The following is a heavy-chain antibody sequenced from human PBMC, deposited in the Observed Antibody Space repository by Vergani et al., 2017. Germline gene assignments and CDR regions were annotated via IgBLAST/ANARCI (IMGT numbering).Heavy chain of an antibody. CDR2: IYYSENK. CDR1: GGSITYGAFY. CDR3: GRVADCYGLGSRLLDL. J-gene: IGHJ5*02. Sequence: QLQLQESGPGLVKPSETLSLTCTVSGGSITYGAFYWGWIRQSPGKGLEWIGSIYYSENKFYNPSLESRVTLSIDTTKNQFSLKLNSVTAADTAVYYCGRVADCYGLGSRLLDLWGQGILVTVSS. D-gene: IGHD3-10*01. V-gene: IGHV4-39*07.